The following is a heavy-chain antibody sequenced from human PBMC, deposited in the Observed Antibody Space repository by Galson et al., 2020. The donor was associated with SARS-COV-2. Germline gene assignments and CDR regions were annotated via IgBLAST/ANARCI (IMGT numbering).Heavy chain of an antibody. V-gene: IGHV3-9*01. J-gene: IGHJ4*02. CDR1: AFTFDDYA. CDR3: AKDSGRASWYYFDY. CDR2: INWNGGSI. D-gene: IGHD6-13*01. Sequence: SLKISCAASAFTFDDYAMHWVRQAPGKGLEWVSGINWNGGSIGYADSVKGRFTISRDNAKNSLYLQMDSLRAEDTALYYCAKDSGRASWYYFDYWGQGTLVTVSS.